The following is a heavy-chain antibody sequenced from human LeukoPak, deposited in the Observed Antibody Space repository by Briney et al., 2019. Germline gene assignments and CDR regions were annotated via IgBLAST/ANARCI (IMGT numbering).Heavy chain of an antibody. CDR1: GGTFSSYA. J-gene: IGHJ4*02. V-gene: IGHV1-69*05. D-gene: IGHD1-26*01. CDR2: IIPIFGTA. Sequence: SVKVSCKASGGTFSSYAISWVRQAPGQGLEWMGGIIPIFGTANYAQKLQGRVTMTTDTSTSTAYMELRSLRSDDTAVYYCARVSKWELPSYWGQGTLVTVSS. CDR3: ARVSKWELPSY.